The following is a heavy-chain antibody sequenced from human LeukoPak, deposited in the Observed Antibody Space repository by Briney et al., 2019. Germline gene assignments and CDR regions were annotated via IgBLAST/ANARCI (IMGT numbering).Heavy chain of an antibody. Sequence: GGSLRLSCAVSGFTFSTFWMTWVRQAPGKGLEWVATINQDGTDKFYVESLKGRFTISRDNAKNSLFLQMDSLRAGDTAVYYCAKVGFSEMEWLLYSDHWGQGTLVTVSS. CDR3: AKVGFSEMEWLLYSDH. CDR2: INQDGTDK. D-gene: IGHD3-3*01. CDR1: GFTFSTFW. V-gene: IGHV3-7*05. J-gene: IGHJ4*02.